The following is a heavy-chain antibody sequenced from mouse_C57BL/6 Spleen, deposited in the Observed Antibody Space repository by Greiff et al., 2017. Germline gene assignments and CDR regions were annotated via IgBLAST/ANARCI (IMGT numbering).Heavy chain of an antibody. CDR2: ISSGGSYT. Sequence: EVHLVESGGDLVKPGGSLKLSCAASGFTFSSYGMSWVRQTPDKRLEWVATISSGGSYTYYPDSVKGRFTIARDNAKNTRYLQMSSLKSEDTAMYYCARRRDDYVYFDYWGQGTTLTVSS. D-gene: IGHD2-4*01. CDR1: GFTFSSYG. V-gene: IGHV5-6*01. J-gene: IGHJ2*01. CDR3: ARRRDDYVYFDY.